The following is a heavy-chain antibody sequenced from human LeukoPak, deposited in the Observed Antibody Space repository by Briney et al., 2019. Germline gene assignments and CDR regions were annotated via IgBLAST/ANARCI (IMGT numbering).Heavy chain of an antibody. CDR2: IYYSGNT. Sequence: PSETLSLTCTVSGVSISSSNSYWGWIRQPPGKGLEWIGSIYYSGNTYYNASLKSQVSISIDTSKNQFSLRLTSVTAADTAVYYCVRVDNGGNYFDYWGQGTLVTVSS. CDR3: VRVDNGGNYFDY. J-gene: IGHJ4*02. V-gene: IGHV4-39*01. D-gene: IGHD4-23*01. CDR1: GVSISSSNSY.